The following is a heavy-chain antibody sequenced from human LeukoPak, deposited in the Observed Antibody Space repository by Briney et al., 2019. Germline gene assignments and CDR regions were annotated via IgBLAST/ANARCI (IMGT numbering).Heavy chain of an antibody. CDR3: ARERRISAAGPFDY. Sequence: GGSLRLSCAASGFTFSSYWMHWVRQVPEKGLVWVSCINSDGSSTTYADSVKGRFTISRDNAKNTLYLQMNSLRAEDTAVYYCARERRISAAGPFDYWAREPWSPSPQ. D-gene: IGHD6-13*01. CDR1: GFTFSSYW. J-gene: IGHJ4*02. CDR2: INSDGSST. V-gene: IGHV3-74*01.